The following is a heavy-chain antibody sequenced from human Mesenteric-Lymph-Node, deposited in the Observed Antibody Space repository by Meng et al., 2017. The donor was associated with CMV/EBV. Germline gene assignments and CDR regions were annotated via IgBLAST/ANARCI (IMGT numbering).Heavy chain of an antibody. D-gene: IGHD5-12*01. CDR1: GFTFNFYG. Sequence: GGSLRLSCAVSGFTFNFYGMHWVRQAPGKGLEWVTFIRSDGSEKYYADSVRGRFTISRDNSKNTLYLHMSGLRPEDTAVYYCAKDQGDIVATVSWGIFFFGMDVWGQGTTVTVSS. J-gene: IGHJ6*02. V-gene: IGHV3-30*02. CDR3: AKDQGDIVATVSWGIFFFGMDV. CDR2: IRSDGSEK.